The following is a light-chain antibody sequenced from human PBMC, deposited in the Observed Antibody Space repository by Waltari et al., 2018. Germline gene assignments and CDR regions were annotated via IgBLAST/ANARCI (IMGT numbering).Light chain of an antibody. CDR3: LHTKSSPWA. CDR1: EGVNSVRMNL. CDR2: QAS. V-gene: IGKV3D-15*02. J-gene: IGKJ1*01. Sequence: DIVLMQPPASLVVSPGQRASITCCGSEGVNSVRMNLVHWYQKKAEHPPKLLIYQASNKAAGVPARFSGSWSGTDFTLTINPVEADDGAYYYCLHTKSSPWAFGQGTTVEIK.